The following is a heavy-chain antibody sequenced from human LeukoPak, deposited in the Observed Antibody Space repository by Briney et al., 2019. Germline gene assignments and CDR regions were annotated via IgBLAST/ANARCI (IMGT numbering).Heavy chain of an antibody. J-gene: IGHJ3*02. CDR2: IYYSGST. CDR1: GGSISSYY. CDR3: ARDRRRPGGWLQLSFDAFDI. D-gene: IGHD5-24*01. V-gene: IGHV4-59*01. Sequence: SETLSLTCTVSGGSISSYYWSWIRQPPGKGLEWIGYIYYSGSTNYNPSLKSRVTISVDTSKNQFSLKLSSVTAADTAVYYCARDRRRPGGWLQLSFDAFDIWGQGTMVTVSS.